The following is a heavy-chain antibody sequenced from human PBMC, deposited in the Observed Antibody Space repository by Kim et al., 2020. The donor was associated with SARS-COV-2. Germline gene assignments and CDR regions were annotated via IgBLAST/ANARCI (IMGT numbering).Heavy chain of an antibody. D-gene: IGHD6-13*01. V-gene: IGHV4-59*13. Sequence: SETLSLTCTVSGDSISSYYWSWIRQPPGKGLEWIGYIYYSGSTNYNPSLKSRVTISVDTSKNQFSLKLISVTAADTAVYYCAIGEYSSSWYCYYGMDVWGQGTTVTVSS. CDR3: AIGEYSSSWYCYYGMDV. CDR2: IYYSGST. CDR1: GDSISSYY. J-gene: IGHJ6*02.